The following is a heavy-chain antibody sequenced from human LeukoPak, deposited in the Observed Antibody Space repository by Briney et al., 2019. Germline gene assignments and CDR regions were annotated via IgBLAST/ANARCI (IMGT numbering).Heavy chain of an antibody. J-gene: IGHJ6*03. CDR1: GFTFSSYA. Sequence: GGSLRLSCSASGFTFSSYAMSWVRQAPGKGLECISGFSGSGGSTYYADSVKGRFTISRDNSKNTLYLQMNSLRAEDTAVYYCAKDTYCSSTSCRNYYYYYMDVWGKGTTVTVSS. CDR2: FSGSGGST. V-gene: IGHV3-23*01. D-gene: IGHD2-2*01. CDR3: AKDTYCSSTSCRNYYYYYMDV.